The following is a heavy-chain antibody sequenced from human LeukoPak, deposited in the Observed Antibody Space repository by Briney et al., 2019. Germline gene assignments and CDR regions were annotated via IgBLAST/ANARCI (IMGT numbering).Heavy chain of an antibody. D-gene: IGHD6-6*01. J-gene: IGHJ6*03. Sequence: SETLSLTCTVSGGSISSHYWSWIRQPPGKGLEWIGYIYYSGSTNYNPSLKSRVTISVDTSKNQFSLKLSSVTAADTAAYYCARDSSSGYYYYMDVWGKGTTVTVSS. CDR3: ARDSSSGYYYYMDV. V-gene: IGHV4-59*11. CDR1: GGSISSHY. CDR2: IYYSGST.